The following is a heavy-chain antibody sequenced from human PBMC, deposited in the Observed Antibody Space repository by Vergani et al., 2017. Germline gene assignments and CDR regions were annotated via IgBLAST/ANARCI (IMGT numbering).Heavy chain of an antibody. CDR1: GYTFTSYA. CDR3: ARDIRRGYNLGSGEALHY. Sequence: QVQLVQSGAEVKKPGASVKVSCTASGYTFTSYAMHWVRQAPGQRLEWMGWINTGNGNTKYSQKFQGRVTITRDTSASTAYMELSSLRSEDTAVYYCARDIRRGYNLGSGEALHYWGQGTLVTVSS. J-gene: IGHJ4*02. D-gene: IGHD5-24*01. CDR2: INTGNGNT. V-gene: IGHV1-3*04.